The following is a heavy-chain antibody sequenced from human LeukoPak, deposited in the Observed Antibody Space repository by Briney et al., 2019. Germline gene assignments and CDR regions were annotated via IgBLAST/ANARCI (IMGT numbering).Heavy chain of an antibody. CDR2: IYYSGST. D-gene: IGHD6-19*01. J-gene: IGHJ4*02. V-gene: IGHV4-39*01. CDR3: ARRKGGSGLVDY. Sequence: SETLSLTCTVSGGSISSSSYYWGWIRQPPGKGLEWIGSIYYSGSTYYNPSLKSRVTISVDTSKNQFSLKLSSVTAADTAVYSCARRKGGSGLVDYWGQGTLVTVSS. CDR1: GGSISSSSYY.